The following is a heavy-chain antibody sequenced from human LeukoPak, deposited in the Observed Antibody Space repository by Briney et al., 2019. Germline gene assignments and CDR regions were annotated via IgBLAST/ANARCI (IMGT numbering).Heavy chain of an antibody. CDR3: ARGLTYYYDSSGYDWGWY. V-gene: IGHV3-48*03. D-gene: IGHD3-22*01. J-gene: IGHJ4*02. Sequence: GGSLRLSCAASGFTFSSYEMNWVRQAPGKGLEWVSYISSSGSTIYYADSVKGRFTIPRDNAKNSLYLQMNSLRAEDTAVYYCARGLTYYYDSSGYDWGWYWGQGTLVTVSS. CDR1: GFTFSSYE. CDR2: ISSSGSTI.